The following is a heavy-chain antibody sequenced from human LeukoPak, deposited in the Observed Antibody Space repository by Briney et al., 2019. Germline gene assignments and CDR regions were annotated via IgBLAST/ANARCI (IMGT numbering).Heavy chain of an antibody. Sequence: ASVKVSCKASDYTFTSYYMHWVRQAPGQGLEWMGWITPNSGGTNYAQKFQGRVTMTRDTSISTAYMELSSLRSDDAAVYYRAGAGFGIVTVIDDYYYYYMDVWGEGTTVTVSS. CDR3: AGAGFGIVTVIDDYYYYYMDV. D-gene: IGHD3-10*01. V-gene: IGHV1-2*02. CDR2: ITPNSGGT. CDR1: DYTFTSYY. J-gene: IGHJ6*03.